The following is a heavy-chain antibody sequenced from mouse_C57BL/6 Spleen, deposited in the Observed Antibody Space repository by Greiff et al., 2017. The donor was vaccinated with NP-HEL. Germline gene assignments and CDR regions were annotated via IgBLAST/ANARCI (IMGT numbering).Heavy chain of an antibody. Sequence: EVKLMESGGGLVQPGGSLSLSCAASGFTFTDYYMSWVRQPPGKALEWLGFIRNKANGYTTEYSASVKGRFTISRDNSQSIPYLQMNALRAEDSANYYWSRYYDYYGRSYWYFDGWGTGTTGNGSS. V-gene: IGHV7-3*01. CDR1: GFTFTDYY. J-gene: IGHJ1*03. CDR2: IRNKANGYTT. CDR3: SRYYDYYGRSYWYFDG. D-gene: IGHD1-1*01.